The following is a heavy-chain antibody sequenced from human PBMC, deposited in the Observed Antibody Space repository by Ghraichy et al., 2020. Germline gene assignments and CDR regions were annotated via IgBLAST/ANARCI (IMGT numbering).Heavy chain of an antibody. CDR1: GYTLTELS. CDR2: FDPEDGET. CDR3: ATSNWGYYGMDV. D-gene: IGHD7-27*01. V-gene: IGHV1-24*01. J-gene: IGHJ6*02. Sequence: ASVKVSCKVSGYTLTELSMHWVRQAPGKGLEWMGGFDPEDGETIYAQKFQGRVTMTEDTSTDTAYMELSSLRSEDTAVYYCATSNWGYYGMDVWGQGTTVTVSS.